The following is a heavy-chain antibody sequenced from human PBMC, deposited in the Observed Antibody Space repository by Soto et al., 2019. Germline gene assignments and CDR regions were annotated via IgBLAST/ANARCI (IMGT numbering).Heavy chain of an antibody. J-gene: IGHJ5*02. CDR2: IYHSGST. CDR1: GVSISSSTW. CDR3: ARDSFYSNYNGLDP. D-gene: IGHD4-4*01. Sequence: QVQLRESGPGLVKPSETLSLTCTVAGVSISSSTWWGWVRQPPGKGLEWIGDIYHSGSTNYNPSLKRRVTISVDKSKNQFYLKLNSVTAADTAVYYCARDSFYSNYNGLDPWGQGTRVTVSS. V-gene: IGHV4-4*02.